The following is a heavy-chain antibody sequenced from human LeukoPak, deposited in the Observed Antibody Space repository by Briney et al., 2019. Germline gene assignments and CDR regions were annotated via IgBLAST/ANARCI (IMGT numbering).Heavy chain of an antibody. Sequence: AGGSLRLSCAASGFTVSSNYMSWVRQAPGKGLEWVSVIYSGGSTYYADSVKGRFTISRDNSKNTLYFQMNSLRAEDTAVYYCARDARYYDFWSGYYQYWRQASLVTVSS. D-gene: IGHD3-3*01. J-gene: IGHJ4*02. CDR1: GFTVSSNY. CDR2: IYSGGST. CDR3: ARDARYYDFWSGYYQY. V-gene: IGHV3-66*02.